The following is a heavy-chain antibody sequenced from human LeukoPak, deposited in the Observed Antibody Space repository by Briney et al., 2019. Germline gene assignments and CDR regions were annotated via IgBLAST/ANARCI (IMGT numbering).Heavy chain of an antibody. J-gene: IGHJ5*02. CDR3: ARHRTGYGSGRARWFDP. V-gene: IGHV4-39*01. Sequence: SETLSLTCTVSGGSISSSSYYWGWIRQPPGKGLEWIGSIYYSGSTYYNPSLKSRVTISVDTSKNQFSLKLSSVTAADTAVYYCARHRTGYGSGRARWFDPWGQGTLVTVSS. CDR2: IYYSGST. CDR1: GGSISSSSYY. D-gene: IGHD3-10*01.